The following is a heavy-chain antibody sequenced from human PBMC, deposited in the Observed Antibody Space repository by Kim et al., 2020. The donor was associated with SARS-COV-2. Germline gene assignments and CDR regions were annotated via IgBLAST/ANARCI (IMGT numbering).Heavy chain of an antibody. CDR3: ATDAGGYDN. J-gene: IGHJ4*02. V-gene: IGHV3-33*05. CDR2: ISYDGSNN. D-gene: IGHD3-10*01. CDR1: GFTFSSYG. Sequence: GGSMRLSCAASGFTFSSYGMHWVRQAPGKGLEWVAVISYDGSNNYYADSVKGRFTISRDNSKNTLYLQMNSLRAEDTAVYYCATDAGGYDNWGQGTLVTVSS.